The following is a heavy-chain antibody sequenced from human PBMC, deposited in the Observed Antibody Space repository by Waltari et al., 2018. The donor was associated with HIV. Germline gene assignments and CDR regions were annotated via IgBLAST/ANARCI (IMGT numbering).Heavy chain of an antibody. CDR1: GFTFRSFT. Sequence: EVQILESGGGLEQPGGSLRLSCEASGFTFRSFTLSWVRQAPGKGLEWVSALNGDGDSTYYADSVKGRFTISRDNSRNTVYLLMKNLRADDTALYYCARGRGYSFAYALDYWGPGTLVTVSS. D-gene: IGHD5-18*01. V-gene: IGHV3-23*01. CDR3: ARGRGYSFAYALDY. J-gene: IGHJ4*01. CDR2: LNGDGDST.